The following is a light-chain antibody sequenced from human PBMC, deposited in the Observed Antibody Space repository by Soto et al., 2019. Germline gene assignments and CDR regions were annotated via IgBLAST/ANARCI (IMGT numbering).Light chain of an antibody. CDR1: QGVSTF. J-gene: IGKJ4*01. V-gene: IGKV1-16*01. Sequence: DIQMTQSPSSLSASLGDRVTITCRASQGVSTFLAWFQQKPGKAPKSLIYFASSLQSGVPSRFSGSGSGTDFTLTISSLQPEDFATYYCQQYNVYPFTLGGGTKVDIK. CDR3: QQYNVYPFT. CDR2: FAS.